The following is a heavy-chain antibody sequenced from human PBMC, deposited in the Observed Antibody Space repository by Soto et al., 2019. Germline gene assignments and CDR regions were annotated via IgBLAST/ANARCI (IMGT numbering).Heavy chain of an antibody. CDR1: GGSISSSSYY. CDR3: ARRGKEYQLLGDDY. D-gene: IGHD2-2*01. J-gene: IGHJ4*02. Sequence: QLQLQESGPGLVKPSETLSLTCTVSGGSISSSSYYWGWIRQPPGKGLEWIGSIYYSGSTYYNPSLKSRVTISVDTSKNQFSLKLSSVTAADTAVYYCARRGKEYQLLGDDYWGQGTLVTVSS. V-gene: IGHV4-39*01. CDR2: IYYSGST.